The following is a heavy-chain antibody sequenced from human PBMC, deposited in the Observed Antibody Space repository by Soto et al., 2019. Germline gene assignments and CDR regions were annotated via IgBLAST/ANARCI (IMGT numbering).Heavy chain of an antibody. CDR2: ISSSGSTI. CDR3: VGTIDLHPYYLHYGWHI. D-gene: IGHD7-27*01. V-gene: IGHV3-11*01. Sequence: GGSLRLSCAASGFTFSDYYMSWIRQAPGKGLEWVSYISSSGSTIYYADSGKGRLTISRDDSKDTLYLQMRSLRAEDTALYYCVGTIDLHPYYLHYGWHIWGEGTTATVSS. CDR1: GFTFSDYY. J-gene: IGHJ6*04.